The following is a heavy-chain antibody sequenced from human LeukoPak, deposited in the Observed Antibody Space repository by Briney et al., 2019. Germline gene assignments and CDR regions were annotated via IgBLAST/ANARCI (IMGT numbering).Heavy chain of an antibody. CDR2: ISSSSSTI. J-gene: IGHJ4*02. D-gene: IGHD6-19*01. V-gene: IGHV3-48*02. CDR1: GFTFSSYS. Sequence: PGGSLRLSCAASGFTFSSYSMNWVRQAPGKGPEWVSYISSSSSTIYYADSVKGRFTISRDNAKNSLYLQMNSLRDEDTAVYYCARSPVAGTHHFDYWGQGTLVTVSS. CDR3: ARSPVAGTHHFDY.